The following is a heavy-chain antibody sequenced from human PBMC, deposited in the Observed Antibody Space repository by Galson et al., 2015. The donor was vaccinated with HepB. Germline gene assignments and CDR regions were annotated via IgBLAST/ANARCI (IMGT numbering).Heavy chain of an antibody. CDR2: ISASVVNT. D-gene: IGHD2-21*02. CDR1: GFTFSRYS. V-gene: IGHV3-23*01. J-gene: IGHJ4*02. CDR3: AKALWAGLLSGEGSFDY. Sequence: SLRLSCAASGFTFSRYSMNWVRQAPGKGLEWVSGISASVVNTYYADYVKGRFTISRDNSKNTLYLQMNSLRADDTAVYYCAKALWAGLLSGEGSFDYWGQGTLVTVSS.